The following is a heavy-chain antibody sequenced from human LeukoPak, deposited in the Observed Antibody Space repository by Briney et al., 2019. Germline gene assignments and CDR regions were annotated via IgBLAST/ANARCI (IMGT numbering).Heavy chain of an antibody. CDR1: GGSVSGYY. CDR3: ARHKDSGDYPLDY. J-gene: IGHJ4*02. Sequence: SSETLSLTCTVSGGSVSGYYWSWIRQPPGKGLEWIGYIYSSGNTNYNPSLKSRLTISVDTSKNHFSLKLNSVTAADTVVYYCARHKDSGDYPLDYWGQGILVSVSS. D-gene: IGHD4-17*01. V-gene: IGHV4-59*02. CDR2: IYSSGNT.